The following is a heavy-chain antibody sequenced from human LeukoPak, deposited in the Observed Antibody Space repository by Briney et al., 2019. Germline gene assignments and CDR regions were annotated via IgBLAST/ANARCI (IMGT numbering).Heavy chain of an antibody. CDR2: ISSNGGSS. J-gene: IGHJ4*02. V-gene: IGHV3-64*01. Sequence: GGSLRLSCAASGFTFSSYAMHWVRQAPGKGLEYVSAISSNGGSSYYANSVKGRFTISRDNSKNTLYLQMGSLRAEDMAVYYCARTDYYGSEIDYWGQGTLATVSS. CDR1: GFTFSSYA. CDR3: ARTDYYGSEIDY. D-gene: IGHD3-10*01.